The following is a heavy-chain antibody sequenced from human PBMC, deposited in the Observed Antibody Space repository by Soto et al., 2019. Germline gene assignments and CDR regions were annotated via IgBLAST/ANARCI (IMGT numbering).Heavy chain of an antibody. V-gene: IGHV4-4*02. CDR3: ARSFGWYAIDQ. J-gene: IGHJ4*02. D-gene: IGHD6-19*01. CDR1: SASIISEQR. Sequence: QMQLQESGPGLVKPSETLSLTCAVSSASIISEQRWSWVRQPPGKGLEWIGEIHHSGSTNNNPSLRSRVTMSVDKSKNQFSLNLNSVTAADTAVYYGARSFGWYAIDQWGQGTLVIVSS. CDR2: IHHSGST.